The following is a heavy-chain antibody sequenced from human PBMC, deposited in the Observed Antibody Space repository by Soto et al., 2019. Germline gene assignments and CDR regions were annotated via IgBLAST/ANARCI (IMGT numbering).Heavy chain of an antibody. CDR2: ISAYNGNT. CDR1: GYTFTSYG. V-gene: IGHV1-18*01. Sequence: QVQLVQSGAEVKKPGASVKVSCKASGYTFTSYGISWVRQAPGQGLEWMGWISAYNGNTNYAQKLQGRGTITTDTSTSKAYIELRSLRSDDTAVYYCARAPPVYGNNYYGMDVWGQGTTVTVSS. CDR3: ARAPPVYGNNYYGMDV. J-gene: IGHJ6*02. D-gene: IGHD3-10*01.